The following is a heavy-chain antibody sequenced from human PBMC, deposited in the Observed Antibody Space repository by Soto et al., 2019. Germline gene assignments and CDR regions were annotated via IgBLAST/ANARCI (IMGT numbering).Heavy chain of an antibody. V-gene: IGHV4-39*01. D-gene: IGHD5-12*01. CDR1: GASIASNDFL. Sequence: QLQLQESGPGLVEPSETLSLTCIVSGASIASNDFLWACIRQPPGKGLEWIGSISYSGTTYYHPSSQRRVPRPVDTSKRQCSLRLPSVTAADTAVCCCARPVARTDLSDAFDLWGQGTVVTVSS. CDR2: ISYSGTT. CDR3: ARPVARTDLSDAFDL. J-gene: IGHJ3*01.